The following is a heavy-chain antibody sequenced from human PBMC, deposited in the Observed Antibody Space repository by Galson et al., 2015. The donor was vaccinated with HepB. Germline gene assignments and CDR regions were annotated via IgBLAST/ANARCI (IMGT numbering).Heavy chain of an antibody. Sequence: SVKVSCKASGYTFTSYAMNWVRQAPGQGLEWMGWINTNTGNPTYAQGFTGRFVFSLDTSVSTAYLQISSLKAEDTAVYYCARDFTYGVQGYYWYFDHWGRGTLVTVSS. CDR2: INTNTGNP. V-gene: IGHV7-4-1*02. CDR3: ARDFTYGVQGYYWYFDH. J-gene: IGHJ2*01. D-gene: IGHD4-17*01. CDR1: GYTFTSYA.